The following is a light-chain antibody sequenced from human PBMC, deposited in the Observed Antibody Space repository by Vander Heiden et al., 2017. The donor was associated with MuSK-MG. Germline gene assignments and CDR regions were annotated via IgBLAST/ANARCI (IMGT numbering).Light chain of an antibody. Sequence: DIKMTQSPSTLSASVGDRVTITCRASQSINVWLAWYQQKPGKAPKPLIYDVSTLERGVPLRFSGSGSATEFTLTIASVQPDDVATYYCQPDSSALCAFGQGTKVDI. CDR2: DVS. V-gene: IGKV1-5*01. CDR1: QSINVW. CDR3: QPDSSALCA. J-gene: IGKJ1*01.